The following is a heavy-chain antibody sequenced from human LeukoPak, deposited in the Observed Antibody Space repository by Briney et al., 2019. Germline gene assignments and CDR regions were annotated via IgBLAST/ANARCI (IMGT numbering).Heavy chain of an antibody. D-gene: IGHD4-23*01. Sequence: GGSLRLSCAASGFTFSTYWMSWLRLAPGKGLEWVAYIRQDGSDEYYVNSVKGRFTISRDNARNLLYLQMGSLRVEDTAVYYCARGTTVVPDYWGQGTLVTVSS. CDR1: GFTFSTYW. J-gene: IGHJ4*02. CDR2: IRQDGSDE. CDR3: ARGTTVVPDY. V-gene: IGHV3-7*01.